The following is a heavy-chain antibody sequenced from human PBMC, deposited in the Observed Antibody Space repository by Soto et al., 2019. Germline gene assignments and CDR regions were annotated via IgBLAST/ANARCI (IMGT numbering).Heavy chain of an antibody. Sequence: GESLKISCKGSGYSFTSYWISWVRQMPGKGLEWMGRIDPSDSYTNYSPSFQGHVTISADKSISTAYLQWSSLKASDTAMYYCASQYYDFWSGSYYYYGMDVWGQGTTVTVSS. J-gene: IGHJ6*02. D-gene: IGHD3-3*01. CDR1: GYSFTSYW. CDR2: IDPSDSYT. V-gene: IGHV5-10-1*01. CDR3: ASQYYDFWSGSYYYYGMDV.